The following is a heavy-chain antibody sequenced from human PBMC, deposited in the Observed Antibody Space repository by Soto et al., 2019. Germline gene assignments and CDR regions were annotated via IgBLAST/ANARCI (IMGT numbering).Heavy chain of an antibody. CDR2: INTATGDT. Sequence: QVQVVQSGAGVKKPGATANVSCKASGYRFTAYDMHWVRQAPGQRLEWLGWINTATGDTKYSPSFQGRVTLTRDTSATTAYMELSGPRFEDTAVYYCARTGGYCSGGSCYPLDYWGQGTLVTVSS. V-gene: IGHV1-3*04. D-gene: IGHD2-15*01. CDR3: ARTGGYCSGGSCYPLDY. J-gene: IGHJ4*02. CDR1: GYRFTAYD.